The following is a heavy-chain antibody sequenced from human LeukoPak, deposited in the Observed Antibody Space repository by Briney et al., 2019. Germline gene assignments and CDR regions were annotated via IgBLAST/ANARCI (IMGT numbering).Heavy chain of an antibody. CDR1: GFTFSSYS. D-gene: IGHD2-21*01. Sequence: GGSLRLSCAASGFTFSSYSMNWVRQAPGKGLEWVSSISSSSSYIYYAGSVKGRFTISRDNAKNSLYLQMNSLRAEDTAVYYCARRRDWAYFDYWGQGTLVTVSS. CDR3: ARRRDWAYFDY. CDR2: ISSSSSYI. V-gene: IGHV3-21*01. J-gene: IGHJ4*02.